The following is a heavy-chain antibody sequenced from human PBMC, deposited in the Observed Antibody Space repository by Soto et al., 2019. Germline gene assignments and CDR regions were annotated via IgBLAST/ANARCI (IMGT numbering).Heavy chain of an antibody. J-gene: IGHJ5*02. CDR3: ARQTLIAVAGTRHLWFDP. D-gene: IGHD6-19*01. CDR1: GGSISSGGYY. V-gene: IGHV4-31*03. Sequence: SETLSLTCTVSGGSISSGGYYWSWIRQHPGKGLEWIGYIYYSGSTYYNPSLKSRVTISVDTSKNQFSLKLSSVTAADTAVYYCARQTLIAVAGTRHLWFDPWGQGTLVTVSS. CDR2: IYYSGST.